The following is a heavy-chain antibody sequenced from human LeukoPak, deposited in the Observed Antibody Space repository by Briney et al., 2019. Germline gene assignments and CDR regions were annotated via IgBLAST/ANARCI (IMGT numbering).Heavy chain of an antibody. Sequence: GSLRLSFSAPGFTLSSFSLQLVRPAPGKGLGWGAVISYDGSNKYYADSVKGRFTISRDNSKNTLYLQMNSLRAEDTAVYYCARVGGSDSPFTISYWGQGTLVTVSS. CDR1: GFTLSSFS. J-gene: IGHJ4*02. CDR2: ISYDGSNK. CDR3: ARVGGSDSPFTISY. D-gene: IGHD3-10*01. V-gene: IGHV3-30-3*01.